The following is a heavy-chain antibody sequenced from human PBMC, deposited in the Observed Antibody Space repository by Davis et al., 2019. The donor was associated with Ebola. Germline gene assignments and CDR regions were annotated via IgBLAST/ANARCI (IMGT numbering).Heavy chain of an antibody. CDR1: GGSISSYY. Sequence: MPSETLSLTCTASGGSISSYYWSWIRQPPGKGLEWIGYIYYSGSTNYNPSLKSRVTISVDTSKNQFSLKLSSVTAADTAVYYCARDIQYSSSPWGQGTLVTVSS. D-gene: IGHD6-6*01. J-gene: IGHJ4*02. CDR2: IYYSGST. V-gene: IGHV4-59*12. CDR3: ARDIQYSSSP.